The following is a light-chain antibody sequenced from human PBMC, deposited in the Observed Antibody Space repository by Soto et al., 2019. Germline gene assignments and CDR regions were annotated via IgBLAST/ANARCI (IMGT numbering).Light chain of an antibody. V-gene: IGKV1-5*01. Sequence: DIQLTQSPSFLSASVGDRVTITCRASQSITGKLAWYQRKPGKAPDLLIYDASSMESGVPSRFSGSGYGTQFTLTVSSLQPDDFATYYCQQYYTDPWTFGQGTKVDIK. CDR1: QSITGK. CDR3: QQYYTDPWT. CDR2: DAS. J-gene: IGKJ1*01.